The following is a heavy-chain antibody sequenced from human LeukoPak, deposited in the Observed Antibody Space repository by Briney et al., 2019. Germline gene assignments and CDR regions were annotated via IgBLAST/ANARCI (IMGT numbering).Heavy chain of an antibody. CDR2: ISSNGGST. V-gene: IGHV3-64*01. Sequence: GGSLRLSCAASGFAFSSYAMHWVRQAPGKGLEYVSAISSNGGSTYYANSVKGRFTISRDNSKNTLYLQMGSLRAEDMAVYYCARGLVPAARSNWFDPWGQGTLVTVSS. D-gene: IGHD2-15*01. CDR3: ARGLVPAARSNWFDP. CDR1: GFAFSSYA. J-gene: IGHJ5*02.